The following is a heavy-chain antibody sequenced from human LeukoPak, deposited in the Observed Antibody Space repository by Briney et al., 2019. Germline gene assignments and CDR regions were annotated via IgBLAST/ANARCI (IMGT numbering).Heavy chain of an antibody. CDR2: IYTSGST. CDR1: GGSISSGSYY. J-gene: IGHJ4*02. V-gene: IGHV4-61*02. Sequence: PSETLSLTCTVSGGSISSGSYYWSWIRQPAGKGLEWIGRIYTSGSTNYNPSLKSRVTISVDTSKNQFSLKLSSVTAADTAVYYCARDPGYFDYWGQGTLVTVSS. CDR3: ARDPGYFDY.